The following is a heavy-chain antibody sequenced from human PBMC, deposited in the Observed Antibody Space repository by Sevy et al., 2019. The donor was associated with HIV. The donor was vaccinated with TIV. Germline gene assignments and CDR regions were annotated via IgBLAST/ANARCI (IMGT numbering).Heavy chain of an antibody. CDR2: IHYSRGT. Sequence: SETLSLTCTVSGGSISGDVYFWTWIRQHPGKGLEWIGYIHYSRGTDYNPSLKSRVTISVDTSTNQISLNMRSVTAADTAVYYCARDSCKSTSCQNWGYYGMDVWGQGTSVTVSS. CDR1: GGSISGDVYF. J-gene: IGHJ6*02. CDR3: ARDSCKSTSCQNWGYYGMDV. V-gene: IGHV4-31*03. D-gene: IGHD2-2*01.